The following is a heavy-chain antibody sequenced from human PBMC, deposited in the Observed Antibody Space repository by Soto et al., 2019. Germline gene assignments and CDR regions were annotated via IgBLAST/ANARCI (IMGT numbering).Heavy chain of an antibody. CDR3: AKNATAPDYDSGMDV. D-gene: IGHD5-18*01. CDR2: ISGYNGDT. V-gene: IGHV1-18*01. Sequence: QGQLVQSGPEVKKPGASVKVSCKASGYTFSRYGISWVRQAPGQGLEWMGWISGYNGDTKYAQKVQGRVTMTIDTSTTTSNMWLSSPPSDDTAIYCCAKNATAPDYDSGMDVWGQGTPVTVSS. CDR1: GYTFSRYG. J-gene: IGHJ6*02.